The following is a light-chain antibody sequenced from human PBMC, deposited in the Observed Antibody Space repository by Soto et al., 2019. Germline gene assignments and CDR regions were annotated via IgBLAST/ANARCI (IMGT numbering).Light chain of an antibody. Sequence: ETVMTQSPATLSVSPGDRATLSCRASQSISSNLAWFQQKPGQAPRLLIYDASTMATGFPARFSGSGSGTEFTLTISSLQSEDFAVYYCQQYNNWPLTFGGGTKVEIK. V-gene: IGKV3-15*01. CDR1: QSISSN. CDR2: DAS. CDR3: QQYNNWPLT. J-gene: IGKJ4*01.